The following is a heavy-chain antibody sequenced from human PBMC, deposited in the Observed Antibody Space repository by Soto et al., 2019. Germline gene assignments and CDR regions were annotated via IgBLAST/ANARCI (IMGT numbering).Heavy chain of an antibody. CDR1: GYSFASYW. V-gene: IGHV5-51*01. Sequence: GESLKISCQGSGYSFASYWIGWVRQMPGKDLEWMGIIYPGDSDTRYSPSFQGQVTISADKSLRTAYLQWTSLKASDTALYYCARAPRRYCTSLSCLGLYGLDVWGQGTAVTVSS. CDR3: ARAPRRYCTSLSCLGLYGLDV. D-gene: IGHD2-8*01. J-gene: IGHJ6*02. CDR2: IYPGDSDT.